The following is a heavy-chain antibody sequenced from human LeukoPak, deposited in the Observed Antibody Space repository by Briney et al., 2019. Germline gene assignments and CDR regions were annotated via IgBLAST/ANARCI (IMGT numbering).Heavy chain of an antibody. J-gene: IGHJ4*02. CDR2: ISSKAYGGST. V-gene: IGHV3-49*03. CDR1: GIIFGEYA. D-gene: IGHD3-10*01. CDR3: TRERGPFLDRLRGDY. Sequence: GRSLRLSCTASGIIFGEYAMSWFRQAPGKGLEWVGFISSKAYGGSTEYAASVKGRFTISRDDSKSIAYRQMDSLKTKDTAVYYCTRERGPFLDRLRGDYWGQGTLVTVSS.